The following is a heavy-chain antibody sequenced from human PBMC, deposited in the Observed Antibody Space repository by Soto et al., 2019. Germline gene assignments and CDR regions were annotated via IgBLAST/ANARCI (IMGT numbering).Heavy chain of an antibody. J-gene: IGHJ6*02. V-gene: IGHV1-2*04. CDR1: GYTFTGYY. CDR3: ARGNKNCSSSLYYYYGMDV. CDR2: INPNSGGT. D-gene: IGHD6-6*01. Sequence: ASVKVSCKASGYTFTGYYMHWVRQAPGQGLQWMGWINPNSGGTNYAQKFQGWVTMTRDTSISTAYMELSRLRSDDTAVYYCARGNKNCSSSLYYYYGMDVWGQGTTVTVSS.